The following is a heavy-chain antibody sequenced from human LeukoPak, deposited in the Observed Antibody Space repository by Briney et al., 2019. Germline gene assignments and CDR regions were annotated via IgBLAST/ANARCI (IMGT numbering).Heavy chain of an antibody. V-gene: IGHV3-23*01. CDR2: ISGGGGST. Sequence: PGGSLRLSCAASGFTFSSYAVSWVRQAPGKGLEWVSAISGGGGSTYFADSVKGRFTISRDNSKNTLYLQMNSLRAEDTAVYYCAKDFDGSTWFGRNYMDVWGKGTTVTVSS. J-gene: IGHJ6*03. D-gene: IGHD6-13*01. CDR3: AKDFDGSTWFGRNYMDV. CDR1: GFTFSSYA.